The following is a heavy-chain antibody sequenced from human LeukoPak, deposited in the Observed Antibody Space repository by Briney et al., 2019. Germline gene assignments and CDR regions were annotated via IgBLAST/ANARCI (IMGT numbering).Heavy chain of an antibody. Sequence: GGSLRLSCAASGFTSSSYARHWVRQAPGKGLEWVAVVSYDGSNKYYADSVKGRFTISRDNSKNTLYLQMNSLRAEDTAVYYCARGEYSSGSTGDYYYGMDVWGQGTTVTVSS. CDR2: VSYDGSNK. J-gene: IGHJ6*02. CDR3: ARGEYSSGSTGDYYYGMDV. V-gene: IGHV3-30-3*01. CDR1: GFTSSSYA. D-gene: IGHD6-19*01.